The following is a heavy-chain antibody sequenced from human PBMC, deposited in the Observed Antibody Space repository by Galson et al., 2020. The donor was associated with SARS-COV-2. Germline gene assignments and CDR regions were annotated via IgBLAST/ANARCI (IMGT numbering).Heavy chain of an antibody. CDR1: GFTFVDYA. CDR3: AKVQLDGSSWYRGSYFDY. Sequence: GGSLRLSCAASGFTFVDYAMHWVRQAPGKGLEWVSGISWNSGSIGYADSVKGRFTISRDNAKNSLYLQMNSLRAEDTALYYCAKVQLDGSSWYRGSYFDYWGQGTLVTVSS. J-gene: IGHJ4*02. V-gene: IGHV3-9*01. D-gene: IGHD6-13*01. CDR2: ISWNSGSI.